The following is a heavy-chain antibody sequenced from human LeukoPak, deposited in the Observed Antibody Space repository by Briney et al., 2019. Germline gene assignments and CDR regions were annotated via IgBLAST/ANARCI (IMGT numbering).Heavy chain of an antibody. J-gene: IGHJ6*03. V-gene: IGHV3-23*01. CDR2: INDRGDGT. D-gene: IGHD3-10*01. CDR3: AKGLKTGVGPYKGYHYYMDV. CDR1: GFTFSSYA. Sequence: GGSLRLSCAASGFTFSSYAMSWVRQAPGKGLKWVSTINDRGDGTWYADSVKGWFTISRDNSYNTVSLQMNSLRDEDTGVYYCAKGLKTGVGPYKGYHYYMDVWGKGATVTVTS.